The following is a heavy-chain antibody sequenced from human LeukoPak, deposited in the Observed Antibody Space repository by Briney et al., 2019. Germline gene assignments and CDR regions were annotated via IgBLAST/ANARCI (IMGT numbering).Heavy chain of an antibody. CDR1: GFTFSSYA. CDR2: ISGSGGST. CDR3: AKDHKGIYGDYSYYFDY. V-gene: IGHV3-23*01. J-gene: IGHJ4*02. Sequence: PGGSLRLSCAASGFTFSSYAMSWVRQAPGKGLEWVSAISGSGGSTYYADSVKGRFTISRDNSKNTLYLQMNSLRAEDTAVYYCAKDHKGIYGDYSYYFDYRGQGTLVTVSS. D-gene: IGHD4-17*01.